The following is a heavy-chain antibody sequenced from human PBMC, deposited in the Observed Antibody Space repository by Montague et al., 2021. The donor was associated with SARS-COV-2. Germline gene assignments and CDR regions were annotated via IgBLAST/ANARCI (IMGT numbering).Heavy chain of an antibody. CDR2: IYHSGST. V-gene: IGHV4-30-2*01. CDR3: ARGSMVRGGKVYYGVDA. J-gene: IGHJ6*02. D-gene: IGHD3-10*01. CDR1: GGSISSGGYS. Sequence: TLSLTCAVSGGSISSGGYSWNWIRQPPGKGLEWIGYIYHSGSTYYNPSLKSRVTISLDSPKDQFSLNLTSVTAAGTAVYYCARGSMVRGGKVYYGVDAWGQGTTVTVSS.